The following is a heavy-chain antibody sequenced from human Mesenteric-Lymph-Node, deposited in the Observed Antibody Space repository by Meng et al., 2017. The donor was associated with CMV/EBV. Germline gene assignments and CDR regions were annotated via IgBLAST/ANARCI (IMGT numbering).Heavy chain of an antibody. J-gene: IGHJ4*02. CDR3: ARDLGYYYDSSGYYPGYFDY. CDR2: IIPILGIA. V-gene: IGHV1-69*10. D-gene: IGHD3-22*01. Sequence: SVKVSCKASGGTFSSYAISWVRQAPGQGLEWMGGIIPILGIANYAQKFQGRVTITADKSTSTAYMELSSLRSEDTAVYYCARDLGYYYDSSGYYPGYFDYWGQGTLVTVSS. CDR1: GGTFSSYA.